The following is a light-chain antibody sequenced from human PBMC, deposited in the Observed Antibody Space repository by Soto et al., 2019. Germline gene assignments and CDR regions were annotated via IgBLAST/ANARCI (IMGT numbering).Light chain of an antibody. V-gene: IGLV1-36*01. CDR1: TSNIGNNA. CDR2: YDD. J-gene: IGLJ2*01. CDR3: AAWDDSLNGLV. Sequence: QSVLTQPPSVSEAPRQRVTISCSGSTSNIGNNAVNWYQQLPGKAPKLLIYYDDLLPSGVSDRFSVSKSGTSASLAISGLPSEDEADYYCAAWDDSLNGLVFGGGTEVTVL.